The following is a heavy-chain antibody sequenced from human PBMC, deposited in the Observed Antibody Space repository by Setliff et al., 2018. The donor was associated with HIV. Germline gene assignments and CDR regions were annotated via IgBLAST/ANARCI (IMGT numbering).Heavy chain of an antibody. D-gene: IGHD1-26*01. CDR1: GFTFRTYR. CDR2: ISSSSSYI. CDR3: ARDDGRSLFLDY. J-gene: IGHJ4*02. Sequence: PGGSLRLSCAASGFTFRTYRMNWVRQAPGKGLEWVSFISSSSSYIYYADSLKGRFTISRDNAKNSLYLQMNSLRADDTAIYYCARDDGRSLFLDYWGQGTLVTVSS. V-gene: IGHV3-21*04.